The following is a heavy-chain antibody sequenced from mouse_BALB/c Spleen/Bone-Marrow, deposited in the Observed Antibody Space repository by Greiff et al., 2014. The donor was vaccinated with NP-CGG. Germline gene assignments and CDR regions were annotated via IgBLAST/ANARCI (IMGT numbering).Heavy chain of an antibody. CDR1: GYSFTSYW. J-gene: IGHJ2*01. CDR2: IYPSDSYT. D-gene: IGHD1-1*01. Sequence: QVQLKESGAELVRPGASVKLSCKASGYSFTSYWINWVKQRPGQGLEWIGDIYPSDSYTNYNQKFKDKATLTVDKYSSTAYMQLSIPTSEDAAVYYCTRANGSSYEYYFDYWGQGTTLTVSS. V-gene: IGHV1-69*02. CDR3: TRANGSSYEYYFDY.